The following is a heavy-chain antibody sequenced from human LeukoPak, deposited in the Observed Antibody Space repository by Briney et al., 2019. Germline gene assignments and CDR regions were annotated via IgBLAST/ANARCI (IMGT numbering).Heavy chain of an antibody. Sequence: GGSLRLSCAASGFTFSNYWMNWVRQAPGKGLGWVANIKQDGGEKYYVDSVKGRFTVSRDNAKNSLYLQMNSLRAEDTAVYYCARDSEYSSSFAFDIWGPGAVVTVSS. CDR2: IKQDGGEK. CDR3: ARDSEYSSSFAFDI. J-gene: IGHJ3*02. D-gene: IGHD6-13*01. CDR1: GFTFSNYW. V-gene: IGHV3-7*01.